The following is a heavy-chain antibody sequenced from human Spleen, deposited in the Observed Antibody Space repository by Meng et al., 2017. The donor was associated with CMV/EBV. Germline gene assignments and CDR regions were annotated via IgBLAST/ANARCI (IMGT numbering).Heavy chain of an antibody. CDR1: GYTFTGYY. D-gene: IGHD3-22*01. V-gene: IGHV1-2*02. J-gene: IGHJ6*02. CDR2: IKPNNGDT. CDR3: AKALYTNYYSTYYGLDV. Sequence: ASVKVSCKASGYTFTGYYMHWVRQAPGQGLEWMGWIKPNNGDTKYAQRFQGRVTMTRDTSISTAYMDLSGLTSDDTAVYYCAKALYTNYYSTYYGLDVWGQGTTVTVSS.